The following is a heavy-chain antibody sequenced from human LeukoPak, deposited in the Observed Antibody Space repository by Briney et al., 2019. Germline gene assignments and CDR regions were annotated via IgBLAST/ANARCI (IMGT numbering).Heavy chain of an antibody. CDR1: GFTFSSYS. J-gene: IGHJ5*02. Sequence: GGSLRLSCAASGFTFSSYSMNWVRQAPGKGLEWVSYIRSSSSSTIYYADSVKGRFTISRDNAKNSLYLQMNSLRAEDTAVYYCARGEDAAMITGGYNWFDPWGQGTLVTVSS. V-gene: IGHV3-48*04. D-gene: IGHD5-18*01. CDR3: ARGEDAAMITGGYNWFDP. CDR2: IRSSSSSTI.